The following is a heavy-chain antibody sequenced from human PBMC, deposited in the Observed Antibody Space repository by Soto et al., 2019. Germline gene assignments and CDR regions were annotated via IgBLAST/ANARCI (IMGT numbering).Heavy chain of an antibody. CDR3: ARDLDQSTYYDRLDL. CDR1: GGSVSSGSYY. J-gene: IGHJ2*01. D-gene: IGHD3-3*01. CDR2: IYYSGST. Sequence: QVQLQESGPGLVKPSETLSLTCTVSGGSVSSGSYYWSWIRQPPGKGLEWIGYIYYSGSTNYNPSLKSRVTISVDTSKNQFSLKLSSVTAADTAVYYCARDLDQSTYYDRLDLWGRGTLVTVSS. V-gene: IGHV4-61*01.